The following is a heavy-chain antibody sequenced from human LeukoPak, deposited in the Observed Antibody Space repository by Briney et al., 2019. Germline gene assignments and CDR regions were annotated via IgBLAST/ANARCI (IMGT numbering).Heavy chain of an antibody. CDR3: ARKRSYYYDSSGLYDY. V-gene: IGHV1-69*06. CDR1: GGTFSSYA. J-gene: IGHJ4*02. D-gene: IGHD3-22*01. CDR2: IIPIFGTA. Sequence: ASVKVSCKASGGTFSSYAISWVRQTPGQGLEWMGGIIPIFGTANYAQKFQGRVTITADKSTSTAYMELSSLRSEDTAVYYCARKRSYYYDSSGLYDYWGQGTLVTVS.